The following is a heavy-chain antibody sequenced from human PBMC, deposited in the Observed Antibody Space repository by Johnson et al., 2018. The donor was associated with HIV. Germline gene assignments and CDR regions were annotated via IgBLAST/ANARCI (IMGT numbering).Heavy chain of an antibody. CDR1: GFTFSTNA. J-gene: IGHJ3*02. CDR2: ISDSGGRT. Sequence: VQLVESGGSLLQPGGSLRLSCAASGFTFSTNAMSWVRQAPGKGLEWVSGISDSGGRTDYADSVKGRFSISRDNSKNTLFLQMNSLKTEDTALYYCSTGDLVVVVGAMLLPLHDAFDIWGQGTMVTVSS. D-gene: IGHD2-15*01. V-gene: IGHV3-23*04. CDR3: STGDLVVVVGAMLLPLHDAFDI.